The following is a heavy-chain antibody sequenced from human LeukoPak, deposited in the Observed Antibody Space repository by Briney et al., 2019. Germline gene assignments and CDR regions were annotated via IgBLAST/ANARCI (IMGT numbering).Heavy chain of an antibody. CDR1: GYTFTSNY. V-gene: IGHV1-46*01. CDR3: VASGYDHSYYYYYMDV. Sequence: ASVKVSCKAFGYTFTSNYMHWVRQAPGQGPEWMGVISPSGGSTTYAQKFQGRVNMTEDTSTDTAYMELSSLRSEDTAVYYCVASGYDHSYYYYYMDVWGKGTTVTVSS. CDR2: ISPSGGST. D-gene: IGHD5-12*01. J-gene: IGHJ6*03.